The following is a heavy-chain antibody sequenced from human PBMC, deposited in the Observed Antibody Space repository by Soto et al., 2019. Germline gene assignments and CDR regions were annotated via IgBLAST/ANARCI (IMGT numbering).Heavy chain of an antibody. D-gene: IGHD2-15*01. Sequence: QVQLVQSGAEVKKPGSSVKVSCKASGGTFSSYAISWVRQAPGQGLEWLGGIIPIFGTANYAQKFQGRVTIPADESTSTAYMELSSLRSEDTAVYYCAGDWGVVLAATRGWLDPWGQGTLVTVSS. J-gene: IGHJ5*02. V-gene: IGHV1-69*01. CDR1: GGTFSSYA. CDR3: AGDWGVVLAATRGWLDP. CDR2: IIPIFGTA.